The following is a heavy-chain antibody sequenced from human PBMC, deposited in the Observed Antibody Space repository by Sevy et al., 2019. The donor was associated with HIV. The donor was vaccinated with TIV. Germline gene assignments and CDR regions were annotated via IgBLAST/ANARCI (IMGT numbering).Heavy chain of an antibody. J-gene: IGHJ4*01. Sequence: GGSLRLSCAASGFTFGNHAIHWVRQAPGKGLEWVAIISFDGRNEKYADSVKGRFTISRDNSKNTVYLQMTRLRTEDTAGYYCARDRCTDGVCFRSGYFDYWGQGTLVTVSS. CDR3: ARDRCTDGVCFRSGYFDY. CDR2: ISFDGRNE. D-gene: IGHD2-8*01. V-gene: IGHV3-30*04. CDR1: GFTFGNHA.